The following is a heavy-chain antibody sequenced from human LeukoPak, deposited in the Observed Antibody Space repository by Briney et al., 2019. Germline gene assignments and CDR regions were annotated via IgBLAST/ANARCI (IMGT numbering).Heavy chain of an antibody. CDR2: ISAYNGNT. Sequence: ASVKVSCKASGYTFTSYGISWVRQAPGQGLEWMGWISAYNGNTNYAQKLQGRVTMTTDTSTSTAYMELRSLGSDDTAVYYCARGNSAVWFGELLYWFDPWGQGTLVTVSS. J-gene: IGHJ5*02. CDR3: ARGNSAVWFGELLYWFDP. CDR1: GYTFTSYG. V-gene: IGHV1-18*01. D-gene: IGHD3-10*01.